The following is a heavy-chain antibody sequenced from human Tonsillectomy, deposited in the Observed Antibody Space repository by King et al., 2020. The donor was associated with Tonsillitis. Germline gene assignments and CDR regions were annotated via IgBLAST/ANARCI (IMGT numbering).Heavy chain of an antibody. Sequence: QLVQSGAEVKKPGASVKVSCKASGYTFTSYYMHWVRQAPGQGLEWMGIINPSGGSTSYAQKFQGRVTMTRDTSTSTVYMELSSLRSEDTAAYYCARGIPQGIAAAGTLDYWGQGTLVTVSS. V-gene: IGHV1-46*01. D-gene: IGHD6-13*01. CDR1: GYTFTSYY. CDR3: ARGIPQGIAAAGTLDY. J-gene: IGHJ4*02. CDR2: INPSGGST.